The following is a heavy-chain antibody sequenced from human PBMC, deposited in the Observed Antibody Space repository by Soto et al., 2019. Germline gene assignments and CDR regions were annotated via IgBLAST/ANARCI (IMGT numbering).Heavy chain of an antibody. J-gene: IGHJ4*02. CDR3: ATAKDEVAVAEIDY. CDR1: GYTLTELS. V-gene: IGHV1-24*01. D-gene: IGHD6-19*01. CDR2: FDPEDGET. Sequence: ASVKVSCKVSGYTLTELSMHWVRQAPGEGLEWMGGFDPEDGETIYAQKFQGRVTMTEDTSTDTAYMELSSLRSEDTAVYYCATAKDEVAVAEIDYGGEETRVTVPS.